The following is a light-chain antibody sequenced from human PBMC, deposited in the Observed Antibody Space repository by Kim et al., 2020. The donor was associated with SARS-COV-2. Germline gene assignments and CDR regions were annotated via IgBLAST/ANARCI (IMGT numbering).Light chain of an antibody. V-gene: IGKV1-12*01. CDR1: QGIGAW. CDR3: QQDYDFPLT. Sequence: DIQMTQSPSSVSASVGDKVTITCRASQGIGAWLAWYQQKPGKAPKVLIYAASTVQSGVPSRFSGRGSRTDFNLTISSLQAEDSATYYCQQDYDFPLTFGGGTKVDIK. CDR2: AAS. J-gene: IGKJ4*01.